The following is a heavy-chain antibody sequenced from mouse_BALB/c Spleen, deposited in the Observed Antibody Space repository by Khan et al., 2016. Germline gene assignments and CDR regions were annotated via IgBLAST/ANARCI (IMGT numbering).Heavy chain of an antibody. CDR1: GYAFTSYN. J-gene: IGHJ2*01. D-gene: IGHD1-1*01. CDR3: AREGMTTVVAKGLDY. Sequence: VQLQQSGPELVKPGASVKVSCKASGYAFTSYNMYWVKQSHGKSLEWIGYIDPYNGGTNYNQKFKGKATSTVDKSSSTAYMHLHSLNSEDSAVYYGAREGMTTVVAKGLDYWGQGTTLTVSS. CDR2: IDPYNGGT. V-gene: IGHV1S135*01.